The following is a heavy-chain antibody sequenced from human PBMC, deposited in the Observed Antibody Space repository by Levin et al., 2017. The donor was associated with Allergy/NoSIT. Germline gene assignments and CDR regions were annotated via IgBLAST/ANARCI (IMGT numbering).Heavy chain of an antibody. J-gene: IGHJ4*02. CDR2: IYLSGST. Sequence: SETLSLTCAVSGGSISSGGYSWRWIRQPPGKGREWIGNIYLSGSTYYNPSLKSRGTISVDRSKNQFSLNLSSVTAADTSVYYCASVAGYSYGYYFDYWGQGTLVTVSS. D-gene: IGHD5-18*01. CDR3: ASVAGYSYGYYFDY. CDR1: GGSISSGGYS. V-gene: IGHV4-30-2*01.